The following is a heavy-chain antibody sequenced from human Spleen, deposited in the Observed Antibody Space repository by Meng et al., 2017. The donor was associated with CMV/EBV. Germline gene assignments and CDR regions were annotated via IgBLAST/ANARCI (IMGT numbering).Heavy chain of an antibody. V-gene: IGHV1-18*01. D-gene: IGHD1-7*01. Sequence: KDSRSTFTNYGIHWVRQAPGQGLEWMGWITPSNGHTNYAHNLQGRVTMTRDTSISTAYMEVSSLRSDDTAVYYCVREGKTGTTPDYWGQGTLVTVSS. CDR1: RSTFTNYG. J-gene: IGHJ4*02. CDR2: ITPSNGHT. CDR3: VREGKTGTTPDY.